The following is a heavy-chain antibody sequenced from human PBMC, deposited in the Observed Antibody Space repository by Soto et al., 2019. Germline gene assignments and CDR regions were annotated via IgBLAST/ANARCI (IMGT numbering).Heavy chain of an antibody. D-gene: IGHD3-10*01. V-gene: IGHV1-18*01. CDR2: ISDYNGNT. Sequence: QVQLVQSGAEVKRAGASVKVSCKASGYTFSSYGLSWVRQAPGQGLERMGWISDYNGNTHYAQKFQGRVIMTTDTSTRTAYMELRILRSDDTAVYFCAREGYYSGSGTYSPPRYYGMDVWGQGTTVTVSS. J-gene: IGHJ6*02. CDR3: AREGYYSGSGTYSPPRYYGMDV. CDR1: GYTFSSYG.